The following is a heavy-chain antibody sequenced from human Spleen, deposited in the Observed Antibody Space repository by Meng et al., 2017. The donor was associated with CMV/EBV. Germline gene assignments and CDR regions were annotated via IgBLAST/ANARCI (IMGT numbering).Heavy chain of an antibody. Sequence: SCYAMHWVRPAPGTGLEWVDVTSKGEYYADSVQGRFIISRDDSKNMVYLQTDSLTDEGTAVYHCARERRDGFWGGYLERSPEFDYWGQGTLVTVSS. J-gene: IGHJ4*02. D-gene: IGHD3-3*01. CDR2: TSKGE. CDR1: SCYA. CDR3: ARERRDGFWGGYLERSPEFDY. V-gene: IGHV3-30*03.